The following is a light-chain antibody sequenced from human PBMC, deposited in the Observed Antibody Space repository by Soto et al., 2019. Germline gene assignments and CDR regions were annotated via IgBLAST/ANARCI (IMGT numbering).Light chain of an antibody. CDR2: EVS. J-gene: IGLJ1*01. CDR1: SSDVGGYNY. CDR3: SSYTSTTTRV. Sequence: QSVLTQPASVSGSPGQSITISCTGTSSDVGGYNYVSWYQQHPGKGPKLMIYEVSNRPSGVSNRFSGSKSGNTATLTISGLRAEDEADYYCSSYTSTTTRVFGTGTKV. V-gene: IGLV2-14*03.